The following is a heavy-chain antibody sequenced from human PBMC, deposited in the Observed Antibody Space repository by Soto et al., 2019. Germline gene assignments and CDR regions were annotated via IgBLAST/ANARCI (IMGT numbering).Heavy chain of an antibody. V-gene: IGHV3-33*01. CDR3: ASSAA. D-gene: IGHD6-19*01. CDR1: GFIFRSYG. J-gene: IGHJ5*02. CDR2: IWYDGSNT. Sequence: VGSLRLSCAASGFIFRSYGMHWVRQAPGKGLEWVAVIWYDGSNTYYADPVKGRFTISRDNSKNTLFLQMNSLRAEDAAVYYCASSAAWGRGTLVTVSS.